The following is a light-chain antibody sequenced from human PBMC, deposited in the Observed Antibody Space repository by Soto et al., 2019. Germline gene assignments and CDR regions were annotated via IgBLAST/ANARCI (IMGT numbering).Light chain of an antibody. V-gene: IGKV3-20*01. CDR1: QRVDDSH. Sequence: EVRVSQSAVSLYLFPGERATLSYRVMQRVDDSHLAWYQLRPGQAPRLLIYGASTRATGIPDRFSGSGSGTDFSLTIRGLKAEDFAVYYCQQYRMSPNTFGQGTRLEIK. CDR2: GAS. J-gene: IGKJ5*01. CDR3: QQYRMSPNT.